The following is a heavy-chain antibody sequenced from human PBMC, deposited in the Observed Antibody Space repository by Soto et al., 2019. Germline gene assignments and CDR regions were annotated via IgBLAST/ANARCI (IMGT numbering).Heavy chain of an antibody. D-gene: IGHD3-3*01. CDR3: ARDGLYYDFWSGSRQNYYYYYGMDV. Sequence: GASVKVSCKASGYTFTGYYMHWVRQAPGQGLEWMGGINPNSGGTNYAQKFQGWVTMTRDTSISTAYMELSRLRSDDTAVYYCARDGLYYDFWSGSRQNYYYYYGMDVWGQGTTVTVSS. V-gene: IGHV1-2*04. CDR2: INPNSGGT. J-gene: IGHJ6*02. CDR1: GYTFTGYY.